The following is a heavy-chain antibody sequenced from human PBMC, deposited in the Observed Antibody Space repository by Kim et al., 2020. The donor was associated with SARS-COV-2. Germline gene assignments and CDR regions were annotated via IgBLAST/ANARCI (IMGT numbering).Heavy chain of an antibody. Sequence: GGSLRLSCPASGFTFSSYGMHWVRQAPGKGLEWVAVIWYDGSNKYYADSVKGRFTISRDNSKNTLYLQMNSLRAEDTAVYYCTSDPIAVAGKGADYWGQGTLVTVSS. CDR2: IWYDGSNK. CDR3: TSDPIAVAGKGADY. J-gene: IGHJ4*02. CDR1: GFTFSSYG. D-gene: IGHD6-19*01. V-gene: IGHV3-33*01.